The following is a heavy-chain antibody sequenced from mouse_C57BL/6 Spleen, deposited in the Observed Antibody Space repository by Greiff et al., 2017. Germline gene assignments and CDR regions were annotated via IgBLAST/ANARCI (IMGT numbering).Heavy chain of an antibody. CDR3: ARSAVGVMDY. D-gene: IGHD1-1*01. Sequence: QVQLQQSGAELVRPGTSVKVSCKASGYAFTNYLIEWVKQRPGQGLEWIGVINPGSGGTNYNEKFKGKATLTADKSSSTAYMQLSSLTSEDSAVYCCARSAVGVMDYWGQGTSVTVSS. V-gene: IGHV1-54*01. J-gene: IGHJ4*01. CDR1: GYAFTNYL. CDR2: INPGSGGT.